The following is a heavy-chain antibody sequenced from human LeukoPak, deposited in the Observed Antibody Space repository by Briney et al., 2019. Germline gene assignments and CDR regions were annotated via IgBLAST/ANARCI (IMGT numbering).Heavy chain of an antibody. CDR3: AKSGYYHDSSGHYLYYFDY. CDR2: ISGSGGST. D-gene: IGHD3-22*01. Sequence: GGSLRLSCSVSGFTFTGYAMSWVRQAPGKGLEWVSAISGSGGSTHYADSVKGRFSISRDNSKSTVYLQMNSLRAEDKAVYYCAKSGYYHDSSGHYLYYFDYWGQGTLVTVSS. CDR1: GFTFTGYA. V-gene: IGHV3-23*01. J-gene: IGHJ4*02.